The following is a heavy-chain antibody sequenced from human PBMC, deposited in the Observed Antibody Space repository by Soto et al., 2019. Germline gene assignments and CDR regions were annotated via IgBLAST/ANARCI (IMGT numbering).Heavy chain of an antibody. Sequence: QVQLMQSGAEVKKPGSSVKVSCKASGGTFNSYAVNWVRQAPGQGLEWMGGIIPIFGAANYAQKFQGRVTITADESTSTVYMELSSLRSEDTAVFYXXXXXXXXXXXXXPYDYWGQGTLVTVSS. CDR1: GGTFNSYA. CDR3: XXXXXXXXXXXXPYDY. V-gene: IGHV1-69*12. CDR2: IIPIFGAA. J-gene: IGHJ4*02.